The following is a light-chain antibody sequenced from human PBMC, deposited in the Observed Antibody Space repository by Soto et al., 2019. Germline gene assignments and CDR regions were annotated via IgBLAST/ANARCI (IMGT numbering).Light chain of an antibody. CDR2: GAS. CDR1: QTVTSNY. J-gene: IGKJ5*01. V-gene: IGKV3-20*01. CDR3: QQYGTSPIT. Sequence: DIVLTHSPGTLSLSPWEEATLSCRASQTVTSNYLVWYQQRPGQAPRLLIYGASARATGIPDRFSGSGSGRDFTLTISRLEPADFAVYYCQQYGTSPITFGQGTRLEIK.